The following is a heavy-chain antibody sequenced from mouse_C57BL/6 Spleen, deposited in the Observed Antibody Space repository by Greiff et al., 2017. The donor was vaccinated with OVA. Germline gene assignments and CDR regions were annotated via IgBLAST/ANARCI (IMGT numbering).Heavy chain of an antibody. CDR1: GFNIKDYY. CDR2: IDPEDGDT. D-gene: IGHD2-12*01. V-gene: IGHV14-1*01. Sequence: VQLQQSGAELVRPGASVKLSCTASGFNIKDYYMHWVKQRPEQGLEWIGRIDPEDGDTEYTPKFQGKATLTADTSSNTAYLQLSSLTSEDTAVYYLTTGALRRGYAMDYWGQGTSVTVSS. J-gene: IGHJ4*01. CDR3: TTGALRRGYAMDY.